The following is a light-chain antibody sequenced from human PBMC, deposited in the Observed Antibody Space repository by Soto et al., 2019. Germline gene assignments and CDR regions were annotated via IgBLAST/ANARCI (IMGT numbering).Light chain of an antibody. CDR3: QQYGSSAIT. Sequence: EIVLVESPGTLSLSPGERATLSCRASQTLRRTYIAWYQQKPGQAPRVLIYGASKRATGIPDRFSGSGSGTDFSLTISRLEPEDFAVYYCQQYGSSAITFGQGTRLEIK. CDR1: QTLRRTY. V-gene: IGKV3-20*01. CDR2: GAS. J-gene: IGKJ5*01.